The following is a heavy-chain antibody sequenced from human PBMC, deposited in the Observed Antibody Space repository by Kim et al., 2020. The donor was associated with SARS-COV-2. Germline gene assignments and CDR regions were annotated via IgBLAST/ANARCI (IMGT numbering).Heavy chain of an antibody. CDR1: GFTFSSYA. CDR2: IYSGGSST. D-gene: IGHD2-15*01. V-gene: IGHV3-23*03. J-gene: IGHJ4*02. CDR3: AKDSYSNNFDY. Sequence: GGSLRLSCAASGFTFSSYAMSWVRQAPGKGLEWVSVIYSGGSSTYYADSVKGRFTISRDNSKNTLYLQMNSLRAEDTAVYYCAKDSYSNNFDYWGQGTLVTVSS.